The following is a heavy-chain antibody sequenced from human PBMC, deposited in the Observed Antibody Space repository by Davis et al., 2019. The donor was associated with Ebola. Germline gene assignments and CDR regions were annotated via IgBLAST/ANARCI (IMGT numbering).Heavy chain of an antibody. CDR1: GFTFDDYA. J-gene: IGHJ3*02. V-gene: IGHV3-9*01. CDR2: ISWNSGSI. D-gene: IGHD6-13*01. CDR3: AKDIWERRSWGGAFEI. Sequence: SLKISCAASGFTFDDYAMHWVRQAPGKGLEWVSGISWNSGSIGYADSVKGRFTISRDNAKNSLYLQMNSLRAEDTALYYCAKDIWERRSWGGAFEIWCQGTMVTGSS.